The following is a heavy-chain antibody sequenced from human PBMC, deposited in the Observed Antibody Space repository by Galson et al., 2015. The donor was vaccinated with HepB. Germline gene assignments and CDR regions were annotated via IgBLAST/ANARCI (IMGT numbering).Heavy chain of an antibody. CDR3: ARHKSSDWYGFTYWYFDL. D-gene: IGHD6-19*01. V-gene: IGHV3-20*04. Sequence: SLRLSCAASGFTFEHFGMSWVRQIPGEGLEWVAGINMKGESRGYADSVKGRVTFSVDTSKNQFSLKLTSVTAADTAVYYCARHKSSDWYGFTYWYFDLWGRGTLVTVSS. J-gene: IGHJ2*01. CDR1: GFTFEHFG. CDR2: INMKGESR.